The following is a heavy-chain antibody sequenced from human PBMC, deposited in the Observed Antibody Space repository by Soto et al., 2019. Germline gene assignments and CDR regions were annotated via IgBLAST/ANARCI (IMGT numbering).Heavy chain of an antibody. D-gene: IGHD1-26*01. CDR2: INPSGGST. V-gene: IGHV1-46*01. CDR1: GYTFTSYY. CDR3: ARGSPVSGSNYKGAFDI. J-gene: IGHJ3*02. Sequence: ASVEVSCKASGYTFTSYYMHWVLQAPGQGLEWMGIINPSGGSTSYAQKFQGRVTMTRDTSTSTVYMELSSLRSEDTAVYYCARGSPVSGSNYKGAFDIWGQGTMVTVSS.